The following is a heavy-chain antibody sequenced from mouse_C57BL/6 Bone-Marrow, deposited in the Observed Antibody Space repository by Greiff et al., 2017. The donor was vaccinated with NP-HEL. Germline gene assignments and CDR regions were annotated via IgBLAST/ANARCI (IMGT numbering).Heavy chain of an antibody. J-gene: IGHJ3*01. D-gene: IGHD1-1*01. V-gene: IGHV1-31*01. CDR3: AKRSLLLD. CDR1: GYSFTGYY. CDR2: IHPNNGVT. Sequence: EVQLQQSGPELVKPGASVKISCKASGYSFTGYYMHWVKQSHGNILEWIGYIHPNNGVTSYNQKFKGKATLTVDKSSSTAYMELRSLTSEDSAVYYYAKRSLLLDWGKGTLVTVSA.